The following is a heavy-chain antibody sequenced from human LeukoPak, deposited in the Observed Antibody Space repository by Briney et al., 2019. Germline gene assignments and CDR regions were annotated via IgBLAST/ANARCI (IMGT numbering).Heavy chain of an antibody. J-gene: IGHJ4*02. D-gene: IGHD3-3*01. V-gene: IGHV4-34*01. Sequence: SETLSLTCAVYGGSSSGYYWSWIRQPPGKGLEWIGEINHSGSTNYNPSLKSRVTISVDTSKNQFSLKLSSVTAADTAVYYCARAHYRITIFGVVSHRIDYWGQGTLVTVSS. CDR3: ARAHYRITIFGVVSHRIDY. CDR1: GGSSSGYY. CDR2: INHSGST.